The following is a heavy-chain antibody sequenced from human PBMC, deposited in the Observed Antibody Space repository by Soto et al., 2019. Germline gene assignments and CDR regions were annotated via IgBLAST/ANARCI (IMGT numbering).Heavy chain of an antibody. CDR2: INPNSGGT. J-gene: IGHJ3*02. Sequence: ASVKVSCKASGYTFTGYYMHWVRQAPGQGLEWMGWINPNSGGTNYAQKFQGWVTMTRDTSISTAYMELSRLRSDDTAVFFCGKGGGVDTAMADAFGIWGQGTMVTVSS. V-gene: IGHV1-2*04. CDR3: GKGGGVDTAMADAFGI. CDR1: GYTFTGYY. D-gene: IGHD5-18*01.